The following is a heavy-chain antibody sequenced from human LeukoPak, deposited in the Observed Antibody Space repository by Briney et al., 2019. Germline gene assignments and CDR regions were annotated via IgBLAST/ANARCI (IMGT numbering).Heavy chain of an antibody. CDR1: GDTISSGSYY. V-gene: IGHV4-61*02. Sequence: PSETLSLTCTVSGDTISSGSYYWSWIRQPAGKGLEWIGRIYTSGSTNYNPSLKSRVTISVDTSKNQFSLKLSSVTAADTAVYYCARGLAYYHYMDVWGKGTTVTVSS. J-gene: IGHJ6*03. D-gene: IGHD4-11*01. CDR2: IYTSGST. CDR3: ARGLAYYHYMDV.